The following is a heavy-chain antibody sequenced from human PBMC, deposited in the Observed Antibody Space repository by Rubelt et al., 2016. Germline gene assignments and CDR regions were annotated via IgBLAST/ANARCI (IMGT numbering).Heavy chain of an antibody. D-gene: IGHD5-18*01. CDR3: VRDVPTAHFDY. CDR2: IKQDGSSP. Sequence: WVAQIKQDGSSPHYAGSVRGRFTISRDNAENMLYLQMNSLRDEDTAMYFCVRDVPTAHFDYWGQGTLVTVSS. J-gene: IGHJ4*02. V-gene: IGHV3-74*01.